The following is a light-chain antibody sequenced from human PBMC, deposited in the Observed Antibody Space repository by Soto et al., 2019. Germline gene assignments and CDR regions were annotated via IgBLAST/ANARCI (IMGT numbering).Light chain of an antibody. CDR3: SSYTSSSTLYV. V-gene: IGLV2-14*01. J-gene: IGLJ1*01. CDR2: DVS. Sequence: SALTQPASVSGSPGQSITISCTGTSSDVGAYNYVSWYQQHPGKAPKLMIYDVSNRPSGVSNRFSGSKSGNTASLTISGLQAEDEADYYCSSYTSSSTLYVFGTGTKLTVL. CDR1: SSDVGAYNY.